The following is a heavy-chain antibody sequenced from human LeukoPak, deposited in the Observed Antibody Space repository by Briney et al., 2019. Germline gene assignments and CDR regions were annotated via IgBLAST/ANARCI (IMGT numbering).Heavy chain of an antibody. CDR3: ARGGHNWNGEKSSFDY. J-gene: IGHJ4*02. V-gene: IGHV3-13*01. CDR1: GFTFSSYD. D-gene: IGHD1-20*01. Sequence: GGSLRLSCAASGFTFSSYDMHWVRQATGKGLEWVSAIGTAGDTYYPGSVKGRFTISRENAKNSLYLQMNSLRAGDTAVYYCARGGHNWNGEKSSFDYWGQGTLVTVSS. CDR2: IGTAGDT.